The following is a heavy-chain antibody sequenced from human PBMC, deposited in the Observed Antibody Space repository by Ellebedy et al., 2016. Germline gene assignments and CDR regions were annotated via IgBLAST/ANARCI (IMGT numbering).Heavy chain of an antibody. CDR1: GGSISSSNW. D-gene: IGHD3-10*01. V-gene: IGHV4-4*02. J-gene: IGHJ6*02. Sequence: GSLRLSXAVSGGSISSSNWWSWVRQPPGKGLEWIGEIYHSGSTNYNPSLKSRVTISVDKSKNQFSLKLSSVTAADTAVYYCARVGGIDGMDVWGQGTTVTVSS. CDR2: IYHSGST. CDR3: ARVGGIDGMDV.